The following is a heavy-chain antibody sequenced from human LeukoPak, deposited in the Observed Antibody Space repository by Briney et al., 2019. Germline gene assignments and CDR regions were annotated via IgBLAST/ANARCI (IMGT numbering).Heavy chain of an antibody. Sequence: AGGSLRLSCAASGFTFSSYSMNWVRQAPGKGLEWVSSISSSSSYIYYADSVKGRFTISRDNAKNSLYLQMNSLRAEDTAVYYCARGRDGDYSNPFDIWGQGTMVTVSS. CDR2: ISSSSSYI. V-gene: IGHV3-21*01. D-gene: IGHD4-11*01. CDR3: ARGRDGDYSNPFDI. J-gene: IGHJ3*02. CDR1: GFTFSSYS.